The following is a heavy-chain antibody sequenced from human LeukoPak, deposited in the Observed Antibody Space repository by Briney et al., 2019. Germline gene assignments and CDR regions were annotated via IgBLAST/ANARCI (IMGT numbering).Heavy chain of an antibody. CDR3: ARVPTNSYGFGQ. J-gene: IGHJ4*02. Sequence: PGGSLRLSCAASGFGFSAYWMHWVRQAPGKGLVWVAHINEDGTSASHADSVKGRFTISRDNAKNTLYLQMNSLTVEDTAVYYCARVPTNSYGFGQWGQGSLVTVSS. V-gene: IGHV3-74*01. CDR1: GFGFSAYW. CDR2: INEDGTSA. D-gene: IGHD5-18*01.